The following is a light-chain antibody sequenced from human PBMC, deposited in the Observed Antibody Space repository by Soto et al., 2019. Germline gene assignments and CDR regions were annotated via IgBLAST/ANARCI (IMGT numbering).Light chain of an antibody. CDR3: QQFYSSPWT. J-gene: IGKJ1*01. V-gene: IGKV4-1*01. CDR2: WAS. Sequence: IVMSQSPDSLAVSLGERATINCKSSQSILYTSNSKNYLAWYQKKPGQPPKLLFYWASTRQSGVPDRFIGSGSGADFTLTISSLQAEDVAVYYCQQFYSSPWTFGQGTKVEIK. CDR1: QSILYTSNSKNY.